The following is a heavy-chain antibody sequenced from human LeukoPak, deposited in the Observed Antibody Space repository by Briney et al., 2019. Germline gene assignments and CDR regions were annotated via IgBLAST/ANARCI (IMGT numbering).Heavy chain of an antibody. Sequence: PGGSLRLSCAASGFTFSTYGMSWVRQAPGKGLEWVSIISDSGGDKYYADSVKGRFTISRDNSKNTLYLQINSLRVEDTAVYYCAKRVRYGSGNYYFDYWGQGVLVTVSS. D-gene: IGHD3-10*01. J-gene: IGHJ4*02. CDR1: GFTFSTYG. CDR3: AKRVRYGSGNYYFDY. CDR2: ISDSGGDK. V-gene: IGHV3-23*01.